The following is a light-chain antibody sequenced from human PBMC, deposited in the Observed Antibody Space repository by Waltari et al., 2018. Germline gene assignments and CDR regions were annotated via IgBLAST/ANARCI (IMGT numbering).Light chain of an antibody. Sequence: QSALTQPASVSGSPGQSITISCTGTNSDVGGYNYVSWYQQHPGKAPKLMIYDVTKRPSGVSTRFSGSKSGNTASLTISGLQAEDEADYYCSSFTSSSTLRVFGGGTKLTVL. CDR3: SSFTSSSTLRV. J-gene: IGLJ3*02. CDR1: NSDVGGYNY. V-gene: IGLV2-14*01. CDR2: DVT.